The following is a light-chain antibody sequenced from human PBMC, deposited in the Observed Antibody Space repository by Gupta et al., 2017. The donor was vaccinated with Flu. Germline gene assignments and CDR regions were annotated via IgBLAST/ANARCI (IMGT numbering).Light chain of an antibody. CDR1: SSDVGAYNF. Sequence: SITISCTGTSSDVGAYNFVSWYQQHPGKAPKLIIYEVSNRPSGVSDRFSGSKSGNTASLTISGLQTEDEADYYCSSYTTSVTLVFGGGTELTVL. CDR3: SSYTTSVTLV. V-gene: IGLV2-14*01. CDR2: EVS. J-gene: IGLJ3*02.